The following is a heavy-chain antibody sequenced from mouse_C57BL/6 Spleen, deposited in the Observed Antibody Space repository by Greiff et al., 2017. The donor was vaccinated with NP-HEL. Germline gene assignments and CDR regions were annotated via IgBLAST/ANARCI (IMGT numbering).Heavy chain of an antibody. CDR2: ISYDGSN. CDR1: GYSITSGYY. CDR3: AIYGSSPAWFAY. J-gene: IGHJ3*01. D-gene: IGHD1-1*01. V-gene: IGHV3-6*01. Sequence: EVQLQESGPGLVKPSQSLSLTCSVTGYSITSGYYWNWIRQFPGNKLEWMGYISYDGSNNYNPSLKNRISITRDTSKNQFFLKLNSVTTEDTATYYCAIYGSSPAWFAYWGQGTLVTVSA.